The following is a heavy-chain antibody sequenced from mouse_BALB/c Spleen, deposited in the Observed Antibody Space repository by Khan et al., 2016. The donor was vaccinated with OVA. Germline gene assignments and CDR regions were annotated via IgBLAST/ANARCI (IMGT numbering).Heavy chain of an antibody. CDR2: IWAGGNT. Sequence: QVQLKQSGPGLVAPSQSLSITCTVSGFSLTTYDVHWVSQPPGKGLEWLGIIWAGGNTNYNSALMSRLSISKDNSKSQVFLKMNSLQTDDTAMYYCARSTVMDYWGQGTSVTVSS. J-gene: IGHJ4*01. CDR3: ARSTVMDY. V-gene: IGHV2-9*02. CDR1: GFSLTTYD. D-gene: IGHD1-1*01.